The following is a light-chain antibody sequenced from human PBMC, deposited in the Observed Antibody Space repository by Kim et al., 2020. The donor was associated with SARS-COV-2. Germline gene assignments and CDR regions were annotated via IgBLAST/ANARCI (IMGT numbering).Light chain of an antibody. CDR1: SIGSKG. CDR2: YDS. J-gene: IGLJ3*02. V-gene: IGLV3-21*04. Sequence: GRTASWSCSRNSIGSKGVPWCQQKPGQAPVLVISYDSDRPSGIPERFSGSNSGNTATLTLTRVEAGDEDDYYCQVWDSTIDHRVVFGGGTQLTVL. CDR3: QVWDSTIDHRVV.